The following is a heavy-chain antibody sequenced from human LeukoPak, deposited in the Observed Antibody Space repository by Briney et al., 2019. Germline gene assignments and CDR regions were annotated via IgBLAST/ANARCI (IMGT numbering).Heavy chain of an antibody. D-gene: IGHD3-22*01. J-gene: IGHJ4*02. CDR2: ISSSGSTI. CDR1: GFTFSSYE. CDR3: ARSRYYYDSSGYYPIGIDY. V-gene: IGHV3-48*03. Sequence: GGSLRLSCAASGFTFSSYEMNWVRQAPGKGLEWVSYISSSGSTIYYADSVKGRFTISRDNSKNTLYLQMNSLRAEDTAVYYCARSRYYYDSSGYYPIGIDYWGQGTLVTVSS.